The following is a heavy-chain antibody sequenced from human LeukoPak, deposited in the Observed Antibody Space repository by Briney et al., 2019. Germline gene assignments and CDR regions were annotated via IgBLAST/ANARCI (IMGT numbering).Heavy chain of an antibody. J-gene: IGHJ4*02. CDR3: ARLPYCSGDTCRNYFFDY. D-gene: IGHD2-15*01. V-gene: IGHV5-51*01. Sequence: GESLKISGKGSGYSFSTYWIAWVRQMPGKGLVWMGIIFPGDSETRYRPSFQGRVTISADKSFNTPYLQWSSVEASDTAMYYCARLPYCSGDTCRNYFFDYWGQGTLVTVSS. CDR1: GYSFSTYW. CDR2: IFPGDSET.